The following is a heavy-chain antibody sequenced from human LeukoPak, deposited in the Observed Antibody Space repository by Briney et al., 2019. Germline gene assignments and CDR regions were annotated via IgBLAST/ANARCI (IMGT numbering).Heavy chain of an antibody. Sequence: PGGSLRLSCAASGFTFDDYAMHWVRHAPGKGLEWVSLISWDGGSTYYADSVKGRFTISRDNSKNSLYLQMNSLRAEDTPLYYCAKDLVGWELPGLQFDYWGQGALVTVS. V-gene: IGHV3-43D*03. CDR3: AKDLVGWELPGLQFDY. J-gene: IGHJ4*02. CDR1: GFTFDDYA. CDR2: ISWDGGST. D-gene: IGHD1-26*01.